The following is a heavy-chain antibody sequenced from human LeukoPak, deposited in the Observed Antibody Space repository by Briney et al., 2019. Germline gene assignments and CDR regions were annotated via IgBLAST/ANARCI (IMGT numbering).Heavy chain of an antibody. J-gene: IGHJ4*02. CDR3: ARGPMGDIAAAGTLDY. Sequence: SVKVSCKASGGTFSSYAISWVRQAPGQGLEWMGGIIPIFGTANYAQKFQGRVTITADESTSTAYMELSSLRSEDTAVYYCARGPMGDIAAAGTLDYWGQGTLVTVSS. V-gene: IGHV1-69*13. D-gene: IGHD6-13*01. CDR2: IIPIFGTA. CDR1: GGTFSSYA.